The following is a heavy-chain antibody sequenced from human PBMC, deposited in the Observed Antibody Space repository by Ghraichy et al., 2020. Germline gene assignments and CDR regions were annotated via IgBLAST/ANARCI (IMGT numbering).Heavy chain of an antibody. CDR3: ARLYDILTGQRSYYFDY. J-gene: IGHJ4*02. CDR2: IIPIFGTA. D-gene: IGHD3-9*01. CDR1: GGTFSSYA. Sequence: SVKVSCKASGGTFSSYAISWVRQAPGQGLEWMGGIIPIFGTANYAQKFQGRVTITADESTSTAYMELSSLRSEDTAVYYCARLYDILTGQRSYYFDYWGQGTLVTVSS. V-gene: IGHV1-69*13.